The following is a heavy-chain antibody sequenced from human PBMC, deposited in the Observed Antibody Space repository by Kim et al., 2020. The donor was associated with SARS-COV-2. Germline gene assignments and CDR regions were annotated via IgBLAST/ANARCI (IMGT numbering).Heavy chain of an antibody. CDR2: INPNSGGT. Sequence: ASVKVSCKASGYTFTGYYMHWVRQAPGQGLEWMGRINPNSGGTNYAQKFQGRVTMTRDTSISTAYMELSRLRSDDTAVYYCARAPFFRDTLSYYYGMDVWGQGTTVTVSS. CDR1: GYTFTGYY. V-gene: IGHV1-2*06. J-gene: IGHJ6*02. D-gene: IGHD3-10*01. CDR3: ARAPFFRDTLSYYYGMDV.